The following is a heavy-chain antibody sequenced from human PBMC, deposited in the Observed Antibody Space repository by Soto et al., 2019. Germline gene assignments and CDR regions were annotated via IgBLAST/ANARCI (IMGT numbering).Heavy chain of an antibody. CDR2: ISTHNGNT. V-gene: IGHV1-18*04. CDR3: ARGVAVADVYYFDY. J-gene: IGHJ4*02. CDR1: GYTFTAYG. D-gene: IGHD6-19*01. Sequence: QVQLVQSGAEMKKPGASVKVSCKASGYTFTAYGITWVRQAPGQGLECMGWISTHNGNTNYAQKFQGRVTMTTDTSTGTAYMELRALISDDTAVYYCARGVAVADVYYFDYWGQGTLVTVSS.